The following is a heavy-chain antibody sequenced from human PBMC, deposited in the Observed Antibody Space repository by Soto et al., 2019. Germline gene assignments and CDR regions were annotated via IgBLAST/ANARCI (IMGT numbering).Heavy chain of an antibody. D-gene: IGHD3-22*01. J-gene: IGHJ4*02. CDR3: AREDSLIIPAVSDF. CDR1: GFTFNNYG. Sequence: PGGSLRLSCTVSGFTFNNYGINWVRQAPGKGLEWVSSVSKSGYAYYSDSVKGRFTISRDNAKNSVSLQMNTLRVEDTAVYYCAREDSLIIPAVSDFWGQGTMVTFSS. V-gene: IGHV3-21*01. CDR2: VSKSGYA.